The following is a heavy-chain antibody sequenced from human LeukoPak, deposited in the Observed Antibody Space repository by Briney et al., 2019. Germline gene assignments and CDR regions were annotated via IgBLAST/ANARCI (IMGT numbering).Heavy chain of an antibody. CDR2: IKQDGSDK. D-gene: IGHD2-15*01. V-gene: IGHV3-7*01. Sequence: GGSLRLSCAASGFTFSSYWMSWVRQAPGKGLEWVADIKQDGSDKYYVDSVKSRFTISRDNAKNLLYLQMNSLRAEDTAVYYCARHASSYYWGQGTLVTVSS. CDR3: ARHASSYY. J-gene: IGHJ4*02. CDR1: GFTFSSYW.